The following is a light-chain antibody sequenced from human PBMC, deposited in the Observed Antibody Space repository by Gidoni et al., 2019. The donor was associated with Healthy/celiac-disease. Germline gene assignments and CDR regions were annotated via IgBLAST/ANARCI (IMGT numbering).Light chain of an antibody. Sequence: EMVLTQSPGTLSLSPGERATLSCRASQSVSSSYLAWYQQKPGQAPRLLIYGASSRATGLPDRFSGSGSGTDFTLTISRLEPEDFAVYYCQQYGSSPSGTFGQGTKVEIK. J-gene: IGKJ1*01. CDR2: GAS. CDR1: QSVSSSY. V-gene: IGKV3-20*01. CDR3: QQYGSSPSGT.